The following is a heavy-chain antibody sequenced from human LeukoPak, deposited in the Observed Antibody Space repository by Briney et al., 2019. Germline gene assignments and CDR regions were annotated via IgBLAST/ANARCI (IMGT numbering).Heavy chain of an antibody. CDR2: IIPIFGTA. Sequence: ASVKVSCKASGGTFSSYAISWVRQAPGQGLEWMGGIIPIFGTANYAQKFQGRVTITADESTSTAYMELSSLRSEDTAVYYCARGPRAAAGPYYYYYYYMDVWGKGTTVTIPS. V-gene: IGHV1-69*13. CDR1: GGTFSSYA. CDR3: ARGPRAAAGPYYYYYYYMDV. D-gene: IGHD6-13*01. J-gene: IGHJ6*03.